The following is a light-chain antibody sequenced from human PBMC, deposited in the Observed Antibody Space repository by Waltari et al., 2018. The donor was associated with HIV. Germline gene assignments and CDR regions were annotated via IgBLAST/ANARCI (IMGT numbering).Light chain of an antibody. Sequence: DIVMTQSPLSLPVTPAEPASISCSSSQSLLHSNGYNYLDWYLQKPGQSPQLLIYLGSYRASGVPDRFSGSGSGTDFTLKISRVEAEDVGVYYCMQALQTPTFGQGTKVEIK. V-gene: IGKV2-28*01. CDR3: MQALQTPT. J-gene: IGKJ1*01. CDR1: QSLLHSNGYNY. CDR2: LGS.